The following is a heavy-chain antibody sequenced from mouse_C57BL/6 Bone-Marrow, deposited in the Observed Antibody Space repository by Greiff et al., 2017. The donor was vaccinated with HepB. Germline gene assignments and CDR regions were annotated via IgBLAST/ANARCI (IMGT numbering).Heavy chain of an antibody. V-gene: IGHV10-1*01. CDR2: IRSKSNNYAT. D-gene: IGHD3-3*01. CDR1: GFSFNTYA. CDR3: VRHRGRGGAMDY. J-gene: IGHJ4*01. Sequence: EVHLVESGGGLVQPKGSLKLSCAASGFSFNTYAMNWVRQAPGKGLEWVARIRSKSNNYATYYADSVKDRFTISRDDSESMLYLQMNNLKTEDTAMYYCVRHRGRGGAMDYWGQGTSVTVSS.